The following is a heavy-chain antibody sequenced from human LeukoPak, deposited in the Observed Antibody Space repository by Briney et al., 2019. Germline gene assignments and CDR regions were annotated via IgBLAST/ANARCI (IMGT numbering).Heavy chain of an antibody. J-gene: IGHJ4*02. D-gene: IGHD3-22*01. V-gene: IGHV5-51*01. CDR1: GYSFTSYW. Sequence: GESLKISCKGSGYSFTSYWIGWVRQMPGKGLEWMAIICPGDSDTRYSPSFQGQVTISADKSISTAYLQWSSLKASDTAMYYCARHGIYYYDSSGPDYWGQGPLVTVSS. CDR2: ICPGDSDT. CDR3: ARHGIYYYDSSGPDY.